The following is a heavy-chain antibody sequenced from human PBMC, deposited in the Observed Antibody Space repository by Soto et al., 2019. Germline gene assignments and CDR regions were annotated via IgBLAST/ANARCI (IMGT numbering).Heavy chain of an antibody. V-gene: IGHV1-3*01. CDR2: INAGNGYT. CDR1: GYTFTTLS. D-gene: IGHD2-21*02. Sequence: QVQLEQSGAEVRRSGASVKVSCKASGYTFTTLSMHWVRQAPGQRLEWMGYINAGNGYTKYSQNFQGRVTITRDTLASTAYMELSSLRSEDTAVYYCASQYSGDYCSADYWGQGTLVTVSS. CDR3: ASQYSGDYCSADY. J-gene: IGHJ4*02.